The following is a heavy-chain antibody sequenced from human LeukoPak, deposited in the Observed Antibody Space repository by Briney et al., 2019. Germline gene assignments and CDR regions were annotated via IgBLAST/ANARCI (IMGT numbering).Heavy chain of an antibody. D-gene: IGHD3-10*01. V-gene: IGHV3-48*03. Sequence: GXXLRLSCAASGFTFSSYEMNWVRQAPGKGLEWVSYISSSGSTIYYADSVKGRFTISRDKAKNSLYLQMNGLRAEDTAVYYCARDIASLVRGVIKSYYYYYYMDVWGKGTTVTVSS. CDR2: ISSSGSTI. CDR1: GFTFSSYE. J-gene: IGHJ6*03. CDR3: ARDIASLVRGVIKSYYYYYYMDV.